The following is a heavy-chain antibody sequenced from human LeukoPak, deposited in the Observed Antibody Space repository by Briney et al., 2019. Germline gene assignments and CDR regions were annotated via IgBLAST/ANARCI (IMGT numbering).Heavy chain of an antibody. Sequence: GGSLRLSCAASGFTFSNYEMNRVRQAPGKGREWISHISNIGDIIHYADSVEGRFTISRDNAKNSLYLQMNSLRAEDTAVYYCAKDATAVVGTVYMDVWGKGTTVTISS. D-gene: IGHD6-13*01. CDR2: ISNIGDII. CDR1: GFTFSNYE. V-gene: IGHV3-48*03. CDR3: AKDATAVVGTVYMDV. J-gene: IGHJ6*03.